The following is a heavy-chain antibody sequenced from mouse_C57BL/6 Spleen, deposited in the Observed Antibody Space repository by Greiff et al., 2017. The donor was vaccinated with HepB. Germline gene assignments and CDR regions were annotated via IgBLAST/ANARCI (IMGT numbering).Heavy chain of an antibody. J-gene: IGHJ2*01. CDR1: GYAFSSSW. V-gene: IGHV1-82*01. D-gene: IGHD3-2*02. CDR3: ADQALFDY. CDR2: IYPGDGDT. Sequence: VQLQQSGPELVKPGASVKISCKASGYAFSSSWMNWVKQRPGKGLEWIGRIYPGDGDTNYNGKFKGKATLTADKSSSTAYMQLSSLTSEDSAVYFCADQALFDYWGQGTTLTVSS.